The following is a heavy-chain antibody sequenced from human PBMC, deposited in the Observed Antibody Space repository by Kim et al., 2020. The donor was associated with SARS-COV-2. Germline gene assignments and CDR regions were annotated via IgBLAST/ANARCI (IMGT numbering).Heavy chain of an antibody. J-gene: IGHJ4*02. D-gene: IGHD6-13*01. Sequence: SETLSLTCTVSGGFISSGGYYWSWIRQHPGKGLEWIGYIYYSGSTYYNPSLKSRVIISVDTSKNQFSLKLSSVTAADTAVYYCARGVVPGIAAAGDLYYFDYWGQGTLVTVSS. CDR1: GGFISSGGYY. CDR2: IYYSGST. CDR3: ARGVVPGIAAAGDLYYFDY. V-gene: IGHV4-31*03.